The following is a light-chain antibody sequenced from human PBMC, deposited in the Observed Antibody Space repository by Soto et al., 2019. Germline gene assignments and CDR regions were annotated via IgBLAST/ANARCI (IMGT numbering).Light chain of an antibody. V-gene: IGKV1-39*01. CDR2: GAS. Sequence: DIQMTQSPSSLSASVGDRVTITCRASQSISSYLNWYQQKPGKAPKLLIYGASSLQSGVPSRFSGSGSGTDFPLPISSLQPEDFATYYCQQSYSSLGITFGQGTRLEI. CDR1: QSISSY. CDR3: QQSYSSLGIT. J-gene: IGKJ5*01.